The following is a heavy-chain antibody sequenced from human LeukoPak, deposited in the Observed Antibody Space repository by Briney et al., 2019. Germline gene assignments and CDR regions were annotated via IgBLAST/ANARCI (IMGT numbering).Heavy chain of an antibody. CDR3: GRETDFGVVTN. CDR2: TYYRSQQWHS. D-gene: IGHD3-3*01. Sequence: SQTLSLTCAISGGSVSSNGASWNGISQSPSRGLEWLGRTYYRSQQWHSDYAPSVKGRITLDPDTSKNQFSLQLNSMTPEDTAVYYCGRETDFGVVTNWGQGTLVTVSS. CDR1: GGSVSSNGAS. V-gene: IGHV6-1*01. J-gene: IGHJ4*02.